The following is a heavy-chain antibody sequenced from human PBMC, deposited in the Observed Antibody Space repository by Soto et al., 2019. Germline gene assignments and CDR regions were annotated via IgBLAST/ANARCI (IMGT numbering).Heavy chain of an antibody. V-gene: IGHV4-59*01. CDR3: ARGAYYFDY. Sequence: SETLSLTCTVSGGSISSYYWSWIRQPPGKGLKWIGYIYYSGSTNYNPSLKSRVTISVDTSKNQFSLKLSSVTAADTAVYYCARGAYYFDYWGQGTLVTVSS. J-gene: IGHJ4*02. CDR1: GGSISSYY. CDR2: IYYSGST.